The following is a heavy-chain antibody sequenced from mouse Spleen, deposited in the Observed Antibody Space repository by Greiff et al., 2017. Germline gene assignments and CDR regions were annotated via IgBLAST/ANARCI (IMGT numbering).Heavy chain of an antibody. CDR2: ISYDGSN. J-gene: IGHJ4*01. V-gene: IGHV3-6*01. D-gene: IGHD2-2*01. CDR3: AGYDGYAMDY. Sequence: ESGPGLVKPSQSLSLTCSVTGYSITSGYYWNWIRQFPGNKLEWMGYISYDGSNNYNPSLKNRISITRDTSKNQFFLKLNSVTTEDTATYYCAGYDGYAMDYWGQGTSVTVSS. CDR1: GYSITSGYY.